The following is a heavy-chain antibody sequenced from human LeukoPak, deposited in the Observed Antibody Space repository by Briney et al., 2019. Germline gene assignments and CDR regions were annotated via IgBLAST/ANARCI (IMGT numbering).Heavy chain of an antibody. J-gene: IGHJ4*02. CDR1: GYTFTSYA. V-gene: IGHV7-4-1*02. CDR3: ARDLDYYGSGSAVD. Sequence: ASVKVSCKASGYTFTSYAMNWVRQAPGQGLEGMGWINTNTGNPTYAQGFTGRFVFSLDTSVSTAYLQISSLKAEDTAVYYCARDLDYYGSGSAVDWGQGTLVTVSS. D-gene: IGHD3-10*01. CDR2: INTNTGNP.